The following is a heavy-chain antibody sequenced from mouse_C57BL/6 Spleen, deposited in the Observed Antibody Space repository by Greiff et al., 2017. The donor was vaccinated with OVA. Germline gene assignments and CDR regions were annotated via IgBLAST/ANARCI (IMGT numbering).Heavy chain of an antibody. CDR3: ARDSTYWYFDF. J-gene: IGHJ1*03. CDR2: ISSGSSTI. Sequence: DVQLVESGGGLVKPGGSLKLSCAASGFTFSDYGMHWVRQAPEKGLEWVAYISSGSSTIYYADTVKGRFTISRDNAKNTLFLQMTSLRSEDTAMYYCARDSTYWYFDFWGTGTTVTVSS. V-gene: IGHV5-17*01. CDR1: GFTFSDYG.